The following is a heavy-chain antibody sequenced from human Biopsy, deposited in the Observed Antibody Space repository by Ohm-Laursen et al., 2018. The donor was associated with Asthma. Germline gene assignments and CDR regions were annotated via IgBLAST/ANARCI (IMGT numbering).Heavy chain of an antibody. CDR1: GGTFNTYV. CDR2: INSVFGTT. Sequence: SSVKVSCKSLGGTFNTYVIGWVRQAPGQGIGWMGGINSVFGTTTYPQKFQDRVTITADDSTSTVYMELSSLRSEDTVVYYCARKAGSCISRTCYSLDFWGQGTLVTVSS. D-gene: IGHD2-2*01. V-gene: IGHV1-69*01. J-gene: IGHJ4*02. CDR3: ARKAGSCISRTCYSLDF.